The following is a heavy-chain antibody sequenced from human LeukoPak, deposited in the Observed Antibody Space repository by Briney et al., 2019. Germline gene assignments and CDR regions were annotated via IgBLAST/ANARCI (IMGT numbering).Heavy chain of an antibody. V-gene: IGHV3-23*01. J-gene: IGHJ4*02. CDR3: AKDLVRGYDSRGSVDY. Sequence: GGSLRLSCAASGFTFSSYAMSWVRPAPGKGLEWVSAISGSGGSTYYADSVKGRFTISRDNSKNTLYLQMNSLRAEDTAVYYCAKDLVRGYDSRGSVDYWGQGTLVTVSS. D-gene: IGHD3-22*01. CDR2: ISGSGGST. CDR1: GFTFSSYA.